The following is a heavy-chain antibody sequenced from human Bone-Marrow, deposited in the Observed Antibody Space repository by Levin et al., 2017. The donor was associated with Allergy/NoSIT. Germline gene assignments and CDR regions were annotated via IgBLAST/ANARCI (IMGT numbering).Heavy chain of an antibody. D-gene: IGHD6-13*01. V-gene: IGHV3-33*01. CDR1: GFTFSSYG. J-gene: IGHJ2*01. CDR2: IWYDGSNK. CDR3: ARDWRRAAAVGAYFDL. Sequence: SCAASGFTFSSYGMHWVRQAPGKGLEWVAGIWYDGSNKYYADSVKGRFTISRDNSKNTMYLQMNSLRAEETAGYYCARDWRRAAAVGAYFDLWGRGTLVTVSS.